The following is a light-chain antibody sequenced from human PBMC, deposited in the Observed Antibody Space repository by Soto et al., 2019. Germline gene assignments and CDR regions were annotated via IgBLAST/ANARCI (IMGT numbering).Light chain of an antibody. CDR2: GAS. Sequence: DMQMTQAPSALCASVADRLTITCRASLTVGDSLSWFQQKAGKPPTLLIYGASALQSGVPARFSGSGSGTDFTLTISNMQREDFATYYCLQTYNLPRTFGQGTKVDI. CDR1: LTVGDS. V-gene: IGKV1-39*01. J-gene: IGKJ1*01. CDR3: LQTYNLPRT.